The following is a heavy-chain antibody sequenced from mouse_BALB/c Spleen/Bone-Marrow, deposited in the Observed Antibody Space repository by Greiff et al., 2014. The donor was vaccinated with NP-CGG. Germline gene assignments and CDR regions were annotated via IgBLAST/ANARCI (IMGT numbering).Heavy chain of an antibody. CDR1: GYPFSSYW. J-gene: IGHJ2*01. V-gene: IGHV1-9*01. CDR3: ARDHFDH. CDR2: ILPGSVTT. Sequence: QVQLKESGAELMKPGASVKISCKATGYPFSSYWIGGIKQRPGHGLEWIGEILPGSVTTNYNGRFKGKATFTADTSSNTAYMQLSSLTSEDSAVYYCARDHFDHWGPGTTLTVSS.